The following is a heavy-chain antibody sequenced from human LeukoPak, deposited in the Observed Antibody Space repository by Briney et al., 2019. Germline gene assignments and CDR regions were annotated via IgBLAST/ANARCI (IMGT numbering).Heavy chain of an antibody. CDR3: AREDGSGSYSDYFDY. D-gene: IGHD3-10*01. Sequence: GGSLRLSCAASGFTFSSYWMSWVRQAPGKGLEWVSGISWNSGSIGYADSVKGRFTISRDNAKNSLYLQMNSLRAEDTAVYYCAREDGSGSYSDYFDYWGQGTLVTVSS. CDR1: GFTFSSYW. CDR2: ISWNSGSI. J-gene: IGHJ4*02. V-gene: IGHV3-20*04.